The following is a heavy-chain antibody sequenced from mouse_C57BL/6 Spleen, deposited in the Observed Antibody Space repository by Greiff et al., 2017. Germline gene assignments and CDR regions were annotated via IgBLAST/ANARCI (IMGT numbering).Heavy chain of an antibody. CDR2: ISSGGDYI. CDR1: GFTFSSYA. J-gene: IGHJ4*01. V-gene: IGHV5-9-1*02. CDR3: TRDRTYYYYAMDY. Sequence: EVKLVESGEGLVKPGGSLKLSCAASGFTFSSYAMSWVRQTPEKRLEWVAYISSGGDYIYYADTVKGRFTISRDNARNTLYLQMSSLKSEDTAMYYCTRDRTYYYYAMDYWGQGTSVTVSS. D-gene: IGHD1-1*01.